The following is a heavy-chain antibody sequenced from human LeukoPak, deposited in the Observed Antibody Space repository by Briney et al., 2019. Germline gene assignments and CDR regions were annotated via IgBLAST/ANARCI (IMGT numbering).Heavy chain of an antibody. J-gene: IGHJ4*02. CDR1: GYSFTYSY. V-gene: IGHV5-51*01. D-gene: IGHD5-24*01. Sequence: GESLKISCKASGYSFTYSYIAWVRQMPGRGLEWMAIMFVGDSDTRYSPSFQGLVTISADESISTAYLQWSSLKASDTAIYYCARRRDGYNFRYLDYWGEGTPVTVSS. CDR2: MFVGDSDT. CDR3: ARRRDGYNFRYLDY.